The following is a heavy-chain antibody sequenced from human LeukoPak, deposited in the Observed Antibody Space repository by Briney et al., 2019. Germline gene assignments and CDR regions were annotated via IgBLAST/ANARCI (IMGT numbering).Heavy chain of an antibody. CDR3: ARDSQRQWLVRYFDY. J-gene: IGHJ4*02. Sequence: ASVKVSCKASGYTFTDYYIHWVRQAPGQGLEWMGWINAHSGNTNYAQKVQGRVTMTTDTSTSTAYMELRSLRSDDTAVYYCARDSQRQWLVRYFDYWGQGTLVTVSS. V-gene: IGHV1-18*04. D-gene: IGHD6-19*01. CDR2: INAHSGNT. CDR1: GYTFTDYY.